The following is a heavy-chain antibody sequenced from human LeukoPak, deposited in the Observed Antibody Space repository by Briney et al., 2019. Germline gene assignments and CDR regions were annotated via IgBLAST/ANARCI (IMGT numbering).Heavy chain of an antibody. J-gene: IGHJ4*02. Sequence: RSSETLSLTCTVSGGSISSSSYYWGWIRQPPGKGLEWIGSIYYSGSTYYNPSLKSRVTISVDTSKNQFSLKLSSVTAADTAVYYCARVNEYGSGIDYWGQGTLVTVSS. CDR1: GGSISSSSYY. D-gene: IGHD3-10*01. V-gene: IGHV4-39*07. CDR3: ARVNEYGSGIDY. CDR2: IYYSGST.